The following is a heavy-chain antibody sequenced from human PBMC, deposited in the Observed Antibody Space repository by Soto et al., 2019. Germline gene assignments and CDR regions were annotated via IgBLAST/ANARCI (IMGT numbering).Heavy chain of an antibody. D-gene: IGHD3-3*01. Sequence: GGSLRLSCAASGFTFSNYPMSWVRQAPGKGLEWVSSITANGFGTYYADSVKGRFTVSRGNSQNTLYLQMNSLRAEDTAVYYCAKGTDFWSGYMPLYFDSWGQGTLVTVSS. CDR1: GFTFSNYP. CDR2: ITANGFGT. V-gene: IGHV3-23*01. CDR3: AKGTDFWSGYMPLYFDS. J-gene: IGHJ4*02.